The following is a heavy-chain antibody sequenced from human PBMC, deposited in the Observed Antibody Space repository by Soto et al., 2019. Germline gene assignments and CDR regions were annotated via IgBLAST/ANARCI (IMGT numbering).Heavy chain of an antibody. V-gene: IGHV1-69*01. J-gene: IGHJ6*02. CDR1: RATFNKYA. Sequence: QVQLVQSGAEVKKPGSSVKVSCKTSRATFNKYAFNWVRQAPGQGLEWMGWIIPIFSSRNYAAKFQGRVTFTADDSTSTAYMALRSLRFADTAVDYCARGEAYLGVWGQGTTVTVSS. CDR3: ARGEAYLGV. D-gene: IGHD3-16*01. CDR2: IIPIFSSR.